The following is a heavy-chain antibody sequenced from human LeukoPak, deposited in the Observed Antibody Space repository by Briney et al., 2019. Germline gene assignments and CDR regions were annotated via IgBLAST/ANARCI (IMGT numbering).Heavy chain of an antibody. CDR1: GFTFSSYA. J-gene: IGHJ4*02. Sequence: PGRSLRLSCAASGFTFSSYAMHWVRQAPGKGLEWVAVISYDGSNKYYADSVKGRFTISRDNSKNTLYLQMNSLRAEDTAVYYCAREPYSSGWAERFDYWGQGTLVTVSS. D-gene: IGHD6-19*01. V-gene: IGHV3-30-3*01. CDR3: AREPYSSGWAERFDY. CDR2: ISYDGSNK.